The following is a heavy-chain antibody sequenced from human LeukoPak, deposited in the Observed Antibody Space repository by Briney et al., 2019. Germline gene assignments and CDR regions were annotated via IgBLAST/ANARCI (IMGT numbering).Heavy chain of an antibody. CDR1: GGSISSSSYY. D-gene: IGHD3-16*02. CDR3: WSYDYVWGSYRYFFADY. V-gene: IGHV4-39*01. CDR2: IYYSAST. Sequence: PSETLSLTCTVSGGSISSSSYYWGWIRQPPGKGLEWIGSIYYSASTYYNPSLKSRVTISVDTSKNQFSLKLSSVTAADTAVYYCWSYDYVWGSYRYFFADYWGQGTLVTVSS. J-gene: IGHJ4*02.